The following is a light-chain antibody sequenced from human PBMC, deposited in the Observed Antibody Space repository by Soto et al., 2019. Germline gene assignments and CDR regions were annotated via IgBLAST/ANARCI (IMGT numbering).Light chain of an antibody. CDR1: QDISNY. J-gene: IGKJ5*01. CDR2: DAF. CDR3: QEDENRPIT. Sequence: IQRTQSPSSLSASVGDRVTITCQASQDISNYLNWYQQKPGKAPKLLIFDAFSLETGVPSRFSGSGSGTDFTFTISSLQPEDIATYYCQEDENRPITFGQGSRLEIK. V-gene: IGKV1-33*01.